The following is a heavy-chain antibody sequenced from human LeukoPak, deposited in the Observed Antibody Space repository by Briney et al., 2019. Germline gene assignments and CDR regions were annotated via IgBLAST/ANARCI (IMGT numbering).Heavy chain of an antibody. CDR3: ARALLRDYYGSGSYYGN. Sequence: ASVKVSCKASGYTFTGYEIHWVRQATGQGLEWMGWMNPKSGNSAYAQKFQGRVTMTRNTSISTAYMELRSLMSEDTAMYYCARALLRDYYGSGSYYGNWGQGTLVTVSS. D-gene: IGHD3-10*01. CDR1: GYTFTGYE. CDR2: MNPKSGNS. V-gene: IGHV1-8*02. J-gene: IGHJ4*02.